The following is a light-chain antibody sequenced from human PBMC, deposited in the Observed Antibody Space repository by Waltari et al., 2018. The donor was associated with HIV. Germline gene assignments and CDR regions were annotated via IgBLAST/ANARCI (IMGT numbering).Light chain of an antibody. CDR1: EAISTW. V-gene: IGKV1-12*02. Sequence: DIQMTQSPSSVSASVGDTVTITCRASEAISTWIAWYQQQPGRAPKLLIFSASTLPSAVPARFSGSGCVPDFTLTISNLHSKDFATFYCQRSNTSPSFGGVTKVEIK. CDR3: QRSNTSPS. CDR2: SAS. J-gene: IGKJ4*01.